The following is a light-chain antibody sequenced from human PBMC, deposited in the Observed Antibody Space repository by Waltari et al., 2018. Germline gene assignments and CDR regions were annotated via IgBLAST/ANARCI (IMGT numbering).Light chain of an antibody. CDR1: QSVSSS. J-gene: IGKJ3*01. Sequence: EIVLTQSPATLSLSPGERATLSCRASQSVSSSLAWYQQKPGQAPRLLIYGVSSSATGIPDRFSGSGSGTDFSLTISSLEPEDFAVYYCQQYSNWFTFGPGTKLDI. V-gene: IGKV3-15*01. CDR3: QQYSNWFT. CDR2: GVS.